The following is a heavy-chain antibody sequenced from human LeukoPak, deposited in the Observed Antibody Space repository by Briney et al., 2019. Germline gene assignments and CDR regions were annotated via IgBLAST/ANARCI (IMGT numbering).Heavy chain of an antibody. D-gene: IGHD3-3*01. CDR1: GFTFSSDA. CDR2: ISGSGGST. J-gene: IGHJ6*03. CDR3: TKDPYYDFWSGISTGDYMPV. V-gene: IGHV3-23*01. Sequence: GGSLRLSCAAPGFTFSSDAMSWVRQAPGKGGEWGSAISGSGGSTYYADSVKGGVTISRENTKKTLYMQMNSPRAEDTAVYYSTKDPYYDFWSGISTGDYMPVWGKGTTVTVSS.